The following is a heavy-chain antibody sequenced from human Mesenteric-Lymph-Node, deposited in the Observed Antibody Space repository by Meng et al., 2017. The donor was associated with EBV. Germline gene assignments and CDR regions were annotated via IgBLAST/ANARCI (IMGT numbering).Heavy chain of an antibody. J-gene: IGHJ4*02. CDR1: GGSVSASF. CDR2: INHSGTT. V-gene: IGHV4-34*01. D-gene: IGHD5-18*01. Sequence: QVNAQKWGDGVLKASVPSYLTCHVYGGSVSASFGCWIRQPPGKGLKGIGEINHSGTTNYTPSLKTRVTISVDTSKNQFSLKLSSVTAADTAVYYCARGGGYSYGQPQDLWGQGTLVTVSS. CDR3: ARGGGYSYGQPQDL.